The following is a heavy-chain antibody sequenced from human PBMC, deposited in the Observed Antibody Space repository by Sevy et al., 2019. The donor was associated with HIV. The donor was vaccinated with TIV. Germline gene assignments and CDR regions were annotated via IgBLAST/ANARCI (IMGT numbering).Heavy chain of an antibody. V-gene: IGHV3-23*01. CDR1: GFTFSTYA. CDR2: ISGSGGST. D-gene: IGHD2-21*01. J-gene: IGHJ4*02. Sequence: GGSLRLSCAASGFTFSTYAMSWVRQAPGKGLEWVSAISGSGGSTNYADSVKGRFTISRDNSKNMLYLHMNSLTAEDTAVYYCAKVLVKLGYFGYWGQGTLVTVSS. CDR3: AKVLVKLGYFGY.